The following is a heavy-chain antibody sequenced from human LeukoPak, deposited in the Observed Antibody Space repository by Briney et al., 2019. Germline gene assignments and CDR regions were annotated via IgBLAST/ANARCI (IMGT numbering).Heavy chain of an antibody. D-gene: IGHD2-15*01. CDR3: AKDLRPGAAGYYFDN. CDR2: ITNDGRDK. Sequence: GGSLRLSCAASGFTFSTYGMHWVRQAPGKGLEWVAVITNDGRDKKFRDSVKGRFTISRDNSDNTLYLQMNSLRPEDTAVYYCAKDLRPGAAGYYFDNWGQGTQVTVSP. V-gene: IGHV3-30*18. CDR1: GFTFSTYG. J-gene: IGHJ4*02.